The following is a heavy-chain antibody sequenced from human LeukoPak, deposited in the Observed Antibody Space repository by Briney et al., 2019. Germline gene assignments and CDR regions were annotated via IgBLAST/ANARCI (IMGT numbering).Heavy chain of an antibody. J-gene: IGHJ4*02. V-gene: IGHV3-66*01. D-gene: IGHD4-17*01. CDR3: ARGATYAYYFDY. Sequence: GGSLRLSCAAFGFTVSSNYMSWVRQAPGKGLEWVSVIYSGDNTYYADSVKGRFTITRDNSNNTLYLQMNSLRAEDTAVYYCARGATYAYYFDYWGQGILVTVSS. CDR2: IYSGDNT. CDR1: GFTVSSNY.